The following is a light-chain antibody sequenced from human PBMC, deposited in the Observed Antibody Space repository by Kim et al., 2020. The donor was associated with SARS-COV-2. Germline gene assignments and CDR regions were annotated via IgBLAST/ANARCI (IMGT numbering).Light chain of an antibody. Sequence: DIQMTQSPSSLSASVGDRVTITCRTTQSISSHLNWYQQKPGRAPKLLISAASTLQGGVPSRFSGSGSETDFTLTISSLQPEDFSTYVCQQSYITPFTFVPGTKVDIK. CDR2: AAS. J-gene: IGKJ3*01. CDR3: QQSYITPFT. V-gene: IGKV1-39*01. CDR1: QSISSH.